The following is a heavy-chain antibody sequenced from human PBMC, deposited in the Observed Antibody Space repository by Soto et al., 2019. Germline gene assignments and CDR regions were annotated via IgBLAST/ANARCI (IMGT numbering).Heavy chain of an antibody. J-gene: IGHJ6*02. Sequence: ASVKVSCKASGYTFTSYYMHWVRQAPGQGLEWMGIINPSGGSTSYAQKFQGRVTMTRDTSTSTVYMELSSLRSEDTAVYYCARVAGVYDIWNGSRSDGIDAWTQGTTVTVSS. V-gene: IGHV1-46*01. CDR2: INPSGGST. CDR1: GYTFTSYY. D-gene: IGHD3-3*01. CDR3: ARVAGVYDIWNGSRSDGIDA.